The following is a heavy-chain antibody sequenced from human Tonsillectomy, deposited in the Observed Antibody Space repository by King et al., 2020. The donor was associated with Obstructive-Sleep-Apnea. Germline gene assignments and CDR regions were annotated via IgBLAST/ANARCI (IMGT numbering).Heavy chain of an antibody. CDR2: ISGCGGIT. CDR1: GFTFRSYA. V-gene: IGHV3-23*04. D-gene: IGHD3-9*01. CDR3: AKDSMDYDTLTGPVDY. Sequence: VQLVESVGGLVQPGGSLRLSCAGSGFTFRSYAMSWVRQAPGKGLEWVSGISGCGGITYYADSVKGRFTISRDNFKNTLDLQMNSLRAEDTAVYYCAKDSMDYDTLTGPVDYWGQGTLVTVSS. J-gene: IGHJ4*02.